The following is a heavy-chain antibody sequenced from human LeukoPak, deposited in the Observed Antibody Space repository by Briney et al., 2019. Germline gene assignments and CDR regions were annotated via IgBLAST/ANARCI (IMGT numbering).Heavy chain of an antibody. J-gene: IGHJ4*02. CDR2: ISGSGGST. Sequence: GGSLRLSCAASGFTFSSYAMSWVRQAPGKGLEWVSAISGSGGSTYYADSVKGRFTISRDNSKNTLYLQMNSLRAEDTAVYYCAKGRGSGWYTGNYFDYWGQGTLVTVSS. CDR3: AKGRGSGWYTGNYFDY. CDR1: GFTFSSYA. D-gene: IGHD6-19*01. V-gene: IGHV3-23*01.